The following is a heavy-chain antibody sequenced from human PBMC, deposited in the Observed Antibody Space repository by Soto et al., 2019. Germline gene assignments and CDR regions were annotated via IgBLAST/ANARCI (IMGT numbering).Heavy chain of an antibody. CDR2: ILVSDST. CDR3: AKATATTGGAFDI. CDR1: GFICSSYD. V-gene: IGHV3-23*01. D-gene: IGHD1-7*01. Sequence: VQMFESGGGLVQPGGSLRLSCAASGFICSSYDMSWVRQAPGKGLEWVSTILVSDSTHYEDSVRGRFTISRDRSKNTVYLQMNSLTAGDTAVYYCAKATATTGGAFDICGQGTMVTVSS. J-gene: IGHJ3*02.